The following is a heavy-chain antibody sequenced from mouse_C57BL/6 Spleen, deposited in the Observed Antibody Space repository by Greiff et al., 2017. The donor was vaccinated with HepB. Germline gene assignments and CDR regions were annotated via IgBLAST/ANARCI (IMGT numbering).Heavy chain of an antibody. J-gene: IGHJ4*01. V-gene: IGHV1-64*01. CDR2: IHPNSGST. Sequence: QVQLQQPGAELVKPGASVKLSCKASGYTFTSYWMHWVKQRPGQGLEWIGMIHPNSGSTNYNEKFKSKATLTVDKSSSTAYMQLSSLTSEDSAVYYCARSERITTAYYYAMDYWGQGASVTVSS. CDR3: ARSERITTAYYYAMDY. D-gene: IGHD2-4*01. CDR1: GYTFTSYW.